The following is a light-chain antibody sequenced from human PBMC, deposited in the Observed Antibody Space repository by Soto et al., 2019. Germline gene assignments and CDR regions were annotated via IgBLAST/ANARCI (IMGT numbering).Light chain of an antibody. CDR2: AAS. CDR1: QDINSY. J-gene: IGKJ4*01. Sequence: DIQLTQSPSFLSASGGDRVTITCRASQDINSYLAWYQQKPGQAPKLLIYAASTLQSGVPSRFSGSRSGTQFTLTISSLQPEDSATYYCQHFKDYPLTFGGGNKVEIK. CDR3: QHFKDYPLT. V-gene: IGKV1-9*01.